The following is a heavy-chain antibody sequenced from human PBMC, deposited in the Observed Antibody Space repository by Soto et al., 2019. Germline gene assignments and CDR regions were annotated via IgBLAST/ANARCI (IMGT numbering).Heavy chain of an antibody. CDR1: GFTFSDYE. J-gene: IGHJ4*02. V-gene: IGHV3-48*03. Sequence: HPXGSLRLSCAASGFTFSDYEMNWVRQAPGKGLEWVSYISRSGSTIYYADSVKGRFTISRDNAKNSLYLQMNSLRAADTAVYYCARTYYYDGSGYDYWGQGTLVTVSS. CDR2: ISRSGSTI. D-gene: IGHD3-22*01. CDR3: ARTYYYDGSGYDY.